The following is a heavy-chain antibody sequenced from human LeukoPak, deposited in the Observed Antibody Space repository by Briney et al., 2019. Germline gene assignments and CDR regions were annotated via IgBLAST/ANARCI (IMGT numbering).Heavy chain of an antibody. D-gene: IGHD2/OR15-2a*01. Sequence: SETLSLTCTVSGASVSSSHWNWIRQSPGKGLEWIANVDYNGSTKYNPSLRGRGTMSLDTSRNQFHLKLESVTAADTARYYCARGFYGPFDRWGQGTLVTVSS. CDR3: ARGFYGPFDR. J-gene: IGHJ5*02. V-gene: IGHV4-59*02. CDR1: GASVSSSH. CDR2: VDYNGST.